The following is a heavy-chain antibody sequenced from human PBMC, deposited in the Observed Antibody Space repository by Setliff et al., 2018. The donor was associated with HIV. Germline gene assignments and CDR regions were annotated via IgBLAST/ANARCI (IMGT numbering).Heavy chain of an antibody. CDR2: INAGNGNT. CDR3: ASVDCGGDCYSYYYYGMDV. CDR1: GYTFSYA. J-gene: IGHJ6*02. D-gene: IGHD2-21*02. V-gene: IGHV1-3*01. Sequence: ASVKVSCKASGYTFSYAMHWVRQAPGQRLEWMGWINAGNGNTKYSQKFHGRVTITRDTSASTAYMELSSLRSDDTAVYYCASVDCGGDCYSYYYYGMDVWGQGTTVTVSS.